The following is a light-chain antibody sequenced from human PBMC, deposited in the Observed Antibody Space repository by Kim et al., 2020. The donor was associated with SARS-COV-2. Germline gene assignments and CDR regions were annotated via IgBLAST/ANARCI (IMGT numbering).Light chain of an antibody. V-gene: IGKV1-6*01. Sequence: AIQMNQSTSSLTTSVGDRVTITCRASQGIRNDLGWYQQKPGRAPNLLIYATSTLQSGVPSRFSGSGSGTDFTLTISSLQPEDVGTYYCLHDYDYPLTFGGGTTVYIK. J-gene: IGKJ4*01. CDR2: ATS. CDR3: LHDYDYPLT. CDR1: QGIRND.